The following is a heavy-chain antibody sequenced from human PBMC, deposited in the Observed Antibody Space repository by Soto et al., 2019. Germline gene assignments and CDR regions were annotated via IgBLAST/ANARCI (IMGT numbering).Heavy chain of an antibody. Sequence: GGSLRLSCAASGFTFSSYAMSWVRQAPGKGLEWVSAISGSGGSTYYADSVKGRFTISRDNSKNTLYLQMNSLRAEGTAVYYCAKDFEKEQWLVQDYWGQGTLVTVSS. D-gene: IGHD6-19*01. J-gene: IGHJ4*02. CDR1: GFTFSSYA. CDR3: AKDFEKEQWLVQDY. V-gene: IGHV3-23*01. CDR2: ISGSGGST.